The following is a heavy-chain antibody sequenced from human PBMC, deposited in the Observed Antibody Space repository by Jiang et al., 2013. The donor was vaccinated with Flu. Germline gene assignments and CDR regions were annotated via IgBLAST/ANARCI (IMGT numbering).Heavy chain of an antibody. D-gene: IGHD1-26*01. CDR1: GYNFGGYY. V-gene: IGHV1-2*04. CDR2: INPGSGAT. CDR3: ARALVGAAGYYYYMDV. J-gene: IGHJ6*03. Sequence: GAEVKKPGASVKVSCEASGYNFGGYYIHWVRQAPGQGLEWMGWINPGSGATKYAQKFQAWVTMTRDTSIHSAYMELSRLKSDDTAVYYCARALVGAAGYYYYMDVWGTGTTVTVSS.